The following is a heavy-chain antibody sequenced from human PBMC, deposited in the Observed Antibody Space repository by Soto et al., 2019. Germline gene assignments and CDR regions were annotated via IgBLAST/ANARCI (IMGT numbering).Heavy chain of an antibody. CDR3: AKSDSYYYYGMDV. V-gene: IGHV3-9*01. Sequence: GGSLRLSCAVSGFTFDGYAMHWVRQAPGKGLEWVSGISWNSGSIGYADSVKGRFTISRDNAKNSLYLQMNSLRAEDTALYYCAKSDSYYYYGMDVWGQGTTVTVSS. CDR1: GFTFDGYA. CDR2: ISWNSGSI. J-gene: IGHJ6*02.